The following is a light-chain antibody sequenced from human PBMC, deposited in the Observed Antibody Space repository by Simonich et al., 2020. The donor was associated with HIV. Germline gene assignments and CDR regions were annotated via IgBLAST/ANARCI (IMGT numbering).Light chain of an antibody. CDR2: DVR. Sequence: QSALTQPASVSGSPGQSITISCTGTSSDVGGYKYVSWYQQHPGKAPKLMIYDVRKRPSGVSHRFSGSKSGNTASLTISGLQAEDEADYYCCSYAGSSTWVFGGGTKLTVL. CDR3: CSYAGSSTWV. V-gene: IGLV2-23*02. CDR1: SSDVGGYKY. J-gene: IGLJ3*02.